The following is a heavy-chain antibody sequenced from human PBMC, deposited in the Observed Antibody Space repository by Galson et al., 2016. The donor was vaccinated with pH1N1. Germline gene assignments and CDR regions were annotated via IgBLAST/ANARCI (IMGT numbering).Heavy chain of an antibody. V-gene: IGHV1-3*01. J-gene: IGHJ5*02. Sequence: SVKVSCKASGYTFTSSAMHWVRQAPGQSPQWMGWIHAGNGNTKYSQKFQGRVTITRDTSASPAYMELASLISEDTAVYYCAGGGTTRAELWFDPWGQGTLVTVSS. D-gene: IGHD3-16*01. CDR1: GYTFTSSA. CDR3: AGGGTTRAELWFDP. CDR2: IHAGNGNT.